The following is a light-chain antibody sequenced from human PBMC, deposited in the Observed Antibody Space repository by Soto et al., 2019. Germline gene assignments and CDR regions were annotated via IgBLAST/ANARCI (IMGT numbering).Light chain of an antibody. V-gene: IGKV3-11*01. J-gene: IGKJ2*01. CDR2: DAS. CDR3: QKRSNWPYT. Sequence: EIVLTQSPATLSLSPGERATLSCRASQSVSSYLAWYQQKPGQAPRLLIYDASNSATGIPARFSGRRSGTDFTLNISSLEPEDFAVYYGQKRSNWPYTFGQGSKLEIK. CDR1: QSVSSY.